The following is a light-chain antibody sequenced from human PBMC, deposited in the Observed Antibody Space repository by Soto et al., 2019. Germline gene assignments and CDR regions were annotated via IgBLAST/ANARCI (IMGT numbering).Light chain of an antibody. CDR2: GAS. V-gene: IGKV3-20*01. Sequence: EIVLTQSPATLSVSPGERATLSCGASQSVNSNYLAWYQHKPGQAPRLLIYGASSRATGIPDRFSGSASGTDFTLTISRLEPEDFAVYHCQQYGSSPSTFGQGTKVDIK. CDR3: QQYGSSPST. J-gene: IGKJ1*01. CDR1: QSVNSNY.